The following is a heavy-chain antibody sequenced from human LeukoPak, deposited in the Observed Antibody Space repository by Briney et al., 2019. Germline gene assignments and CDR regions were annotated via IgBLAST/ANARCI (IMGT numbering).Heavy chain of an antibody. Sequence: GGSLRLSCAASGFTFDDYAMHWVRHAPGKGLEGVSGISWNSGSIGYADSVKGRFTISRDNAKNSLYLQMNSLRAEDMALYYCTNGYSSGWYLGPADYWGRGTLVTVSS. J-gene: IGHJ4*02. V-gene: IGHV3-9*03. CDR3: TNGYSSGWYLGPADY. CDR1: GFTFDDYA. D-gene: IGHD6-19*01. CDR2: ISWNSGSI.